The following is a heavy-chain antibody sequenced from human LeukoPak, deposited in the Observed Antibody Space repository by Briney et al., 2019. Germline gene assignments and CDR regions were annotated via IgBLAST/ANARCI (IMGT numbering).Heavy chain of an antibody. D-gene: IGHD6-13*01. CDR2: IRQDGGEK. J-gene: IGHJ4*01. V-gene: IGHV3-7*01. CDR3: ARDGTAPGLYFDL. Sequence: GGSLRLSCAVSGFTFSDYWMNWIRQAPGKGLEWVASIRQDGGEKSYVDSVKGRFTISRDNTKNSLYLQMSSLRAEDTAVYYCARDGTAPGLYFDLWGQGTLVIVSS. CDR1: GFTFSDYW.